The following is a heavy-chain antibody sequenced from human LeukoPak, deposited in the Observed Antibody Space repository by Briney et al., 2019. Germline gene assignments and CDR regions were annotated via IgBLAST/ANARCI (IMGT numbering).Heavy chain of an antibody. D-gene: IGHD3-22*01. CDR3: ATYYYDSSGSSAFDI. J-gene: IGHJ3*02. V-gene: IGHV1-18*04. CDR1: GYTFTGYY. CDR2: ISAYNGNT. Sequence: ASVKVSCKTSGYTFTGYYMHWVRQAPGQGLEWMGWISAYNGNTNYAQKLQGRVTMTTDTSTSTAYMELRSLRSDDTAVYYCATYYYDSSGSSAFDIWGQGTMVTVSS.